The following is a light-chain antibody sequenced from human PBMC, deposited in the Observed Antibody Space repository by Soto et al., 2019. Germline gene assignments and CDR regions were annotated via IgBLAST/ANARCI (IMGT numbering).Light chain of an antibody. Sequence: DIQMTQSPSALSASVGYRVTISCRASQSIARFLNWYQQKPGKAPKLLIYASSTLQGGVPSSFSGSGSGTDCTLTISSLQPDDVATYFCQQSYSTPYTFGQGTKLDIK. V-gene: IGKV1-39*01. CDR1: QSIARF. J-gene: IGKJ2*01. CDR2: ASS. CDR3: QQSYSTPYT.